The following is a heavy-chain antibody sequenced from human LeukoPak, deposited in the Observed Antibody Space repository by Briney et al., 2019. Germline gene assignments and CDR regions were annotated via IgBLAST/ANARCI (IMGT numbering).Heavy chain of an antibody. Sequence: GGSLRLSCAASGFTFDHYGMSWVRQAPGKGLEWVSGINWNGGSTGYADSVKGRFTISRDNAKNSLYLQMNSLRAEDTALYYCATKPYYYDSSARDDYYYGMDVWGQGTTVTVSS. D-gene: IGHD3-22*01. V-gene: IGHV3-20*04. CDR3: ATKPYYYDSSARDDYYYGMDV. CDR2: INWNGGST. CDR1: GFTFDHYG. J-gene: IGHJ6*02.